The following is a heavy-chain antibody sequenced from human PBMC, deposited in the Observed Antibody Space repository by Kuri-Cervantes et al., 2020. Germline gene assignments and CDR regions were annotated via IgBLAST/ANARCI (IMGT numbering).Heavy chain of an antibody. CDR2: INHRGST. CDR1: GGSLSGYS. D-gene: IGHD3-9*01. V-gene: IGHV4-34*01. Sequence: SETLSLTCAVYGGSLSGYSWGWIRQPPGKWLEWIGEINHRGSTNYNPSLKSRVTISVDTSKNQFSLKLSSVTAADTAVYYCARHLTEGRYNWFDPWGQGTLVTVSS. J-gene: IGHJ5*02. CDR3: ARHLTEGRYNWFDP.